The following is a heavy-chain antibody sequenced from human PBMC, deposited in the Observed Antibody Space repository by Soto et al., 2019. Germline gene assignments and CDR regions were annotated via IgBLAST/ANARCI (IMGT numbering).Heavy chain of an antibody. CDR3: ARDSTMVRGVIINGPFDY. CDR1: GGTFSSYA. Sequence: QVQLVQSGAEVKKPGSSVKVSCKASGGTFSSYAISWVRQAPGQGLEWMGGIIPIFGTANYAQKFQGRVTITADESTSTAYMELSSLRSEDTAVYSCARDSTMVRGVIINGPFDYWGQGTLVTVSS. CDR2: IIPIFGTA. V-gene: IGHV1-69*01. J-gene: IGHJ4*02. D-gene: IGHD3-10*01.